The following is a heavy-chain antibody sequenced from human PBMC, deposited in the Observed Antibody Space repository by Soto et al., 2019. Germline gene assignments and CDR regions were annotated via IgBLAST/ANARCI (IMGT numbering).Heavy chain of an antibody. CDR2: IYDSGST. CDR1: GDSIRSYY. CDR3: ARDRAYYESSGLYFDY. Sequence: ETLSLTCTVSGDSIRSYYWSWIRQPPGKGLEWIGYIYDSGSTNYNPSLKSRVTISVDTSKSQFSLKLSSVTAADTAVYYCARDRAYYESSGLYFDYWGQGTLVTVSS. J-gene: IGHJ4*02. V-gene: IGHV4-59*01. D-gene: IGHD3-22*01.